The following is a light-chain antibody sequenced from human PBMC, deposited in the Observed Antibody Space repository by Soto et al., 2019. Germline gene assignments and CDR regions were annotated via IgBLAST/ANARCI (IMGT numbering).Light chain of an antibody. CDR2: AAS. V-gene: IGKV1-17*01. CDR3: SQHNAYPRT. J-gene: IGKJ1*01. Sequence: DIQMTQSPSSLAASVGDRVIITCRASQGVGNEVGWYQQKPGKAPKRLIYAASTLQSGTPSRFSGSGSGTEFTLPISSLQPEDFATYFCSQHNAYPRTFGQGTRVE. CDR1: QGVGNE.